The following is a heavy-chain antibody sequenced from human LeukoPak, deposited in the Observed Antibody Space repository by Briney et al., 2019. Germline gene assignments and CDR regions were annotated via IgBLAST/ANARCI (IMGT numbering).Heavy chain of an antibody. J-gene: IGHJ6*04. CDR3: ARDWSGWDV. V-gene: IGHV3-21*01. D-gene: IGHD3-3*01. CDR2: ISSSSTYI. Sequence: GGSLRLSCAASGFTFSSYAMSWVRQAPGKGLEWVSSISSSSTYIYYADSVKGRFIISRDDAKSSLYLQMNSLRAEDTAVYYCARDWSGWDVWGKGTTVTVSS. CDR1: GFTFSSYA.